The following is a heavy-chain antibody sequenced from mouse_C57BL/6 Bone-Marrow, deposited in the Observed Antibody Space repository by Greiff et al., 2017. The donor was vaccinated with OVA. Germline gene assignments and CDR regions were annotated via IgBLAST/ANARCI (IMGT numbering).Heavy chain of an antibody. J-gene: IGHJ2*01. Sequence: QVQLQQSGAELVKPGASVKISCKASGYAFSSYWMNWVKQRPGKGLEWIGQIYPGDGDTNYNGKFKGKATLTADKSSSTAYMQLSSLTSEDSAVYFCARRGEQLRLLVDYWGQGTTLTVAS. D-gene: IGHD3-2*02. CDR2: IYPGDGDT. CDR3: ARRGEQLRLLVDY. CDR1: GYAFSSYW. V-gene: IGHV1-80*01.